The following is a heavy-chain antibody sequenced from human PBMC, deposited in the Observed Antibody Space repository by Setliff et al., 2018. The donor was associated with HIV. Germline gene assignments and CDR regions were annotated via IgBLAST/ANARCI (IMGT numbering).Heavy chain of an antibody. CDR2: IYTSGIT. J-gene: IGHJ4*02. D-gene: IGHD5-18*01. V-gene: IGHV4-59*01. CDR3: ASGEYNYGYRFDY. Sequence: GSLRLSCAASGFTFSTYSMNWVRQAPGKGLEWIGYIYTSGITDYNPSLKSRVTISVDTSKNQFSLKLSSVTAADTAVYYCASGEYNYGYRFDYWGQGTLVTVSS. CDR1: GFTFSTYS.